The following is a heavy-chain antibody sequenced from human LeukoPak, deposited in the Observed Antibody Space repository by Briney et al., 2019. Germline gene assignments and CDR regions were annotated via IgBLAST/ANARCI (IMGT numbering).Heavy chain of an antibody. J-gene: IGHJ4*02. Sequence: GGSLRLSCAASGFTFSSYWIHWVRQAPGKGLVWVSRINSDGSSTSYADSVKGRFTISRDNAKNTLYLQMNSLRAEDTAVYYCAQSTLYYDFWSGYSNFDYWGQGTLVTVSS. V-gene: IGHV3-74*01. D-gene: IGHD3-3*01. CDR1: GFTFSSYW. CDR3: AQSTLYYDFWSGYSNFDY. CDR2: INSDGSST.